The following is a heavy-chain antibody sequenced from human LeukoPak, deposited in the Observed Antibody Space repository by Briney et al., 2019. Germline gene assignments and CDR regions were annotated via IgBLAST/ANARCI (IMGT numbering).Heavy chain of an antibody. CDR2: IKKDGSEK. CDR1: GFTFSSYG. Sequence: GGSLRLSCAASGFTFSSYGMHWVRQAPGKGLEWVANIKKDGSEKYYVDSVNGRFTISRDNAKNTLYLQMNSLRVEDTAVYYCWVPATAGEGDYWGQGTLVTVSS. V-gene: IGHV3-7*01. D-gene: IGHD2-2*01. J-gene: IGHJ4*02. CDR3: WVPATAGEGDY.